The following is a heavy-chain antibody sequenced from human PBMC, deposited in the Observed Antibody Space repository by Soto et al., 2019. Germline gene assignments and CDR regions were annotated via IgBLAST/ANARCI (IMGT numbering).Heavy chain of an antibody. CDR3: ARDGGRHSGGIDY. V-gene: IGHV1-69*01. CDR2: IIPIFGTA. CDR1: GGTFSSYS. D-gene: IGHD1-26*01. Sequence: QVQLVQSGAEVKKPGSSVKVSCKASGGTFSSYSINWVRQAPGQGLEWMGEIIPIFGTANYAQKFQGRVTITADESTSTAYMELSSLRSEDTAVYYCARDGGRHSGGIDYWCQGTLVSVSS. J-gene: IGHJ4*02.